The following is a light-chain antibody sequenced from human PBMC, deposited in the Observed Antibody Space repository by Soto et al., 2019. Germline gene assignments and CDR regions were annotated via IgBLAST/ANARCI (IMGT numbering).Light chain of an antibody. CDR3: QQNNKWPPVT. CDR1: QTISND. Sequence: EVVMTQSPATVSVSPGEGVTLSCRASQTISNDLAWYQQTPGQAPRLLIYGASTRATGVPARFSGGGSGTEFTPAISSLQSEDFAFYYCQQNNKWPPVTFGGGTKVEIK. CDR2: GAS. V-gene: IGKV3-15*01. J-gene: IGKJ4*01.